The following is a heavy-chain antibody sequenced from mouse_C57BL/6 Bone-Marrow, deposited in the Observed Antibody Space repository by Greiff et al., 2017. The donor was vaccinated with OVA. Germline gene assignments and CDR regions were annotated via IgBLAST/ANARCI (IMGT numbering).Heavy chain of an antibody. V-gene: IGHV1-26*01. D-gene: IGHD1-1*01. CDR2: INPNNGGT. J-gene: IGHJ3*01. CDR1: GYTFTDYY. CDR3: ARRDYYGSSPFAY. Sequence: EVKLQQSGPELVKPGASVKISCKASGYTFTDYYMNWVKQSHGKSLEWIGDINPNNGGTSYNQKFKGKATLTVDKSSSTAYMELRSLTSEDSAVYYCARRDYYGSSPFAYWGQGTLVTVSA.